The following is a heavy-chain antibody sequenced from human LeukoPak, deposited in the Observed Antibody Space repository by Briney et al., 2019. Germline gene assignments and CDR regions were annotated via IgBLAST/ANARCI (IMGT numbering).Heavy chain of an antibody. CDR3: ARRRKGYRPTMDV. CDR1: GGSISSYY. J-gene: IGHJ6*03. Sequence: SETLSLTCTVSGGSISSYYWSWIRQPPGKGLEWIGYIYYSGSTNYNPSLKSRVTISVDTSKNQFSLKLSSVTAADTAVYYCARRRKGYRPTMDVWGKGTTVTVSS. CDR2: IYYSGST. D-gene: IGHD5-18*01. V-gene: IGHV4-59*01.